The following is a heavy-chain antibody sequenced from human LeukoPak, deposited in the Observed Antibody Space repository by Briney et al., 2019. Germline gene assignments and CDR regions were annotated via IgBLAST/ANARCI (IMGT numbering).Heavy chain of an antibody. D-gene: IGHD2-21*01. V-gene: IGHV1-18*01. CDR3: ARIGTARVVIYYYYMDV. CDR1: GYTFTSYG. Sequence: ASVKVSCKASGYTFTSYGISWVRQAPGQGLEWMGWFSAYNGNTNYAQKLQGRVTMTTDTSTSTAYMELRSLRSDDTAVYYCARIGTARVVIYYYYMDVWGKGTTVTVSS. J-gene: IGHJ6*03. CDR2: FSAYNGNT.